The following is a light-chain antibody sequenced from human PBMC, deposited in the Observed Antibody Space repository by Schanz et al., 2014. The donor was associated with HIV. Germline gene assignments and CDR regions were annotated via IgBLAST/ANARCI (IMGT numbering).Light chain of an antibody. CDR1: SSNIGSNY. CDR2: SND. V-gene: IGLV1-47*02. J-gene: IGLJ3*02. CDR3: ATWDDSLSAWV. Sequence: QSVLTQPPSLSGTPGQRVTISCSGSSSNIGSNYVYWYQQLPGTAPKLLMYSNDLRPSGVPDRFSGSKSGTSASLAISGLQSEDEADYYCATWDDSLSAWVFGGGTKLTVL.